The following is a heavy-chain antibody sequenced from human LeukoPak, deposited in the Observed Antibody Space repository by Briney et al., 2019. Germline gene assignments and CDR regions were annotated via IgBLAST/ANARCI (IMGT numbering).Heavy chain of an antibody. CDR1: GGSISSYY. Sequence: TSETLSLTCTVSGGSISSYYWSWIRQPPGKGLEWIGYIYYSGSTNYNPSLKSRVTISVDTSRNQFSLKLSSVTAADTAVYYCASGGTVRNSMDVWGQGTTVTVSS. J-gene: IGHJ6*02. V-gene: IGHV4-59*01. D-gene: IGHD1-26*01. CDR2: IYYSGST. CDR3: ASGGTVRNSMDV.